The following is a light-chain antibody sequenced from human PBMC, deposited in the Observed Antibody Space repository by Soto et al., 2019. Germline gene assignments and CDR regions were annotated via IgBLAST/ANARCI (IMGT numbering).Light chain of an antibody. CDR1: QSVSSN. V-gene: IGKV3-15*01. CDR2: GAP. Sequence: EIVMTQSPATLSVSPGERATLSCRASQSVSSNLAWYQQKPGQAPRLLIYGAPTRATGIPTRFSGSGSGTEFTLTISSLQPEDFAVYYCQQYNNWPPYTFGQGTKLEIK. J-gene: IGKJ2*01. CDR3: QQYNNWPPYT.